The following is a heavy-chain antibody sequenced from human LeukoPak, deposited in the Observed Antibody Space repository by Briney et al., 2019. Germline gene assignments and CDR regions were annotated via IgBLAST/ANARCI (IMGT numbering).Heavy chain of an antibody. D-gene: IGHD4-23*01. V-gene: IGHV4-39*02. J-gene: IGHJ6*02. CDR1: GGSISSISSNNYH. CDR3: AREMGVVTAHGIDV. Sequence: SETLSLTCIDSGGSISSISSNNYHWGWIRQPPGKGLEWIGSIYYSGSTYYNPSLKSRVTISVDTSKNQFSLKLSPVTAADTALYYCAREMGVVTAHGIDVWGQGTTVTVSS. CDR2: IYYSGST.